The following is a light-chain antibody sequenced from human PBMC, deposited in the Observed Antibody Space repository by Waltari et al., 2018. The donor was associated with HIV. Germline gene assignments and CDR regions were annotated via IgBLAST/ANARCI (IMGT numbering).Light chain of an antibody. CDR1: NSNFGANY. CDR2: RNS. V-gene: IGLV1-47*01. CDR3: ATWDDSLSLWV. J-gene: IGLJ3*02. Sequence: QSVLTQPPSASGTPGKRVTISCSGSNSNFGANYVYCDKQFPGAAPKLLIYRNSQRPSGVPYRFSGSKSGTSASLAISGLRSDDEANYYCATWDDSLSLWVFGGGTKLTVL.